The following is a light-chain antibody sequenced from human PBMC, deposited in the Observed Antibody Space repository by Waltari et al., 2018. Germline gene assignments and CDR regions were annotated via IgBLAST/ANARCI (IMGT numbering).Light chain of an antibody. CDR3: NSRDRSGNHLGV. Sequence: SSELTQDPAVSVALGQTVRITFQGDSPRGSFASWYQQKPGQAPLLVIYGKDSRPAGIPDRFSGSSSGNTASLTITGAQAEDEADYYCNSRDRSGNHLGVFGTGTKVTVL. V-gene: IGLV3-19*01. J-gene: IGLJ1*01. CDR1: SPRGSF. CDR2: GKD.